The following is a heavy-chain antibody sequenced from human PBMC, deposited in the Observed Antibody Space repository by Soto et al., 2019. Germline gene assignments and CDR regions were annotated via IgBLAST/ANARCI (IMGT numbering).Heavy chain of an antibody. CDR2: INPSTGTT. J-gene: IGHJ4*02. Sequence: QGQLVQSGAEVKKPVASVKVSCKASGYTFTNDDMHWVRQAPGQGLEWMGIINPSTGTTSYAQKFQVRVSMTRDTSTSTVNMELSSLRSDDTAVYYCARAAWDRVRGVKEVDYLGQGTLVTVSS. CDR1: GYTFTNDD. D-gene: IGHD3-10*01. CDR3: ARAAWDRVRGVKEVDY. V-gene: IGHV1-46*01.